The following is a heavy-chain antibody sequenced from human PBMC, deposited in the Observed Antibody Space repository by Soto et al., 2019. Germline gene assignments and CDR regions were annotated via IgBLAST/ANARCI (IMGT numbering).Heavy chain of an antibody. CDR2: IIPIFGTA. D-gene: IGHD2-21*02. V-gene: IGHV1-69*13. CDR1: GGTFSSYA. CDR3: ARDKAYCGGDCHPPGFDY. Sequence: SVKVSCKASGGTFSSYAISWVRQAPGQGLEWMGGIIPIFGTANYAQKFQGRVTITADESTSTAYMELSSLRSEDTAVYYCARDKAYCGGDCHPPGFDYWGQGTLVTVSS. J-gene: IGHJ4*02.